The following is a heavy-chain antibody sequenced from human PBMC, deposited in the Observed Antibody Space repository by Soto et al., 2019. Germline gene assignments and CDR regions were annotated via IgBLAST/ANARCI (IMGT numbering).Heavy chain of an antibody. Sequence: EVQLVESGGGLVQPGRSLRLSCAASGFTFDDYAMHWVRQAPGKGLEWVSGISWNSGSIGYADSVKGRFTISRDNAKNSLYRQMNSLRAEDTALYYCANAVYSCGWFAPGAYWGQGPLVTVSS. CDR3: ANAVYSCGWFAPGAY. CDR2: ISWNSGSI. V-gene: IGHV3-9*01. J-gene: IGHJ4*02. CDR1: GFTFDDYA. D-gene: IGHD6-19*01.